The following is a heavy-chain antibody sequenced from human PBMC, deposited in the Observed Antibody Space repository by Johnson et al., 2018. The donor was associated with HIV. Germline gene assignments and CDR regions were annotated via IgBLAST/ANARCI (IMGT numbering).Heavy chain of an antibody. Sequence: VQLVESGGGLVQPGGSLRLSCEVSGFTFTFYWMSWVRQSPGKGLEWVANIKQDGSEKYYVDSVKGRFTISRDNAKNSLYLQMNSLRAEDTAVYYCARDPLYNIYAFDIWGQGTMVTVSS. CDR2: IKQDGSEK. CDR1: GFTFTFYW. CDR3: ARDPLYNIYAFDI. V-gene: IGHV3-7*05. D-gene: IGHD1-14*01. J-gene: IGHJ3*02.